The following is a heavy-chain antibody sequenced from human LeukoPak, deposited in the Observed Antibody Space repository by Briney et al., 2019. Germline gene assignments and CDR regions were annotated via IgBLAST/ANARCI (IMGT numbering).Heavy chain of an antibody. D-gene: IGHD6-19*01. CDR1: GFTFGDYA. CDR3: SRDGAGSGWYYFDY. Sequence: GGSLRLSCTASGFTFGDYAMSWFRQAPGKGLEWVGFIRGKAYGGTTDYAASVKARFTISRDDSNSIAYLQMNSLKTEDTAVYYCSRDGAGSGWYYFDYWSQGTLVTVSS. CDR2: IRGKAYGGTT. V-gene: IGHV3-49*03. J-gene: IGHJ4*02.